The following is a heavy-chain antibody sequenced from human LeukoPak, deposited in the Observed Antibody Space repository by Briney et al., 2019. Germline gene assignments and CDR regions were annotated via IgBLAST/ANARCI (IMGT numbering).Heavy chain of an antibody. V-gene: IGHV1-58*02. CDR3: AAASYSSGWYDAFDI. CDR2: IVVGSGNT. CDR1: GLTFTSSA. Sequence: ASVKVSCKASGLTFTSSAMQWVRQARGQRLEWIGWIVVGSGNTNYAQKFQERVTITRDMSTSTAYMELSSLRSEDTAVYYCAAASYSSGWYDAFDIWGQGTMVTVSS. D-gene: IGHD6-19*01. J-gene: IGHJ3*02.